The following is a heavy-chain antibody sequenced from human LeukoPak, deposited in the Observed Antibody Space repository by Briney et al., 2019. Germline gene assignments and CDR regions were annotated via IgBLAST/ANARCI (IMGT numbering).Heavy chain of an antibody. J-gene: IGHJ5*02. CDR2: ISWNSGSI. CDR3: ATDNSSSWYESRFDP. Sequence: TGGSLRLSCAASGFTFDDYAMHWVRQAPGKGLEWVSGISWNSGSIGYADSVKGRFTISRDNAKNSLYLQMNSLRAEDTALYYCATDNSSSWYESRFDPWGQGTLVTVSS. D-gene: IGHD6-13*01. CDR1: GFTFDDYA. V-gene: IGHV3-9*01.